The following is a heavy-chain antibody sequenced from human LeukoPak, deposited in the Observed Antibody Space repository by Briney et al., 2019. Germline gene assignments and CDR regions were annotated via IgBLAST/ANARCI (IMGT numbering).Heavy chain of an antibody. CDR3: AKGRPHRGWVSSWAHRKTGAFDI. CDR2: ISGSGGST. D-gene: IGHD6-13*01. V-gene: IGHV3-23*01. Sequence: GGSLRLSCAASGFTFSSYAMSWVRQAPGKGLEWVSAISGSGGSTYYADSVKGRFTISRDNSKNTLYLQMNSLRAEDTAVYYCAKGRPHRGWVSSWAHRKTGAFDIWGQGTMVTVSS. J-gene: IGHJ3*02. CDR1: GFTFSSYA.